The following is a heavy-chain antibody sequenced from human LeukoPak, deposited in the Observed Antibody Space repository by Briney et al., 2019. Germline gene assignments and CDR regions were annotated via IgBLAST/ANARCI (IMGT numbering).Heavy chain of an antibody. CDR2: IYTSGST. J-gene: IGHJ6*03. V-gene: IGHV4-4*07. CDR3: ARLYGSGSNNYYYYMDV. CDR1: GGSISSYY. D-gene: IGHD3-10*01. Sequence: SETLSLTCTVSGGSISSYYWSWIRQPAGKGLERIGRIYTSGSTNYNPSLKSRVTMSVDTSKNQFSLKLSSVTAADTAVYYCARLYGSGSNNYYYYMDVWGKGTTVTVSS.